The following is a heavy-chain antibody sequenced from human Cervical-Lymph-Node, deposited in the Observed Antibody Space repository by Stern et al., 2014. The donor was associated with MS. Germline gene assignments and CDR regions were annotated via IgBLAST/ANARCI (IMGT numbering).Heavy chain of an antibody. Sequence: QVQLGQSGAEVKKPGASVKVSCKASGYTFTNYALHWARQAPGQRPEWMGWIHPGNGDAKYSQNFQDRVTITRDTSANTVYMELRSLRVEDTAMYYCARGYSTTYLDYWGQGTLVTVSS. V-gene: IGHV1-3*01. D-gene: IGHD6-13*01. CDR2: IHPGNGDA. CDR1: GYTFTNYA. J-gene: IGHJ4*02. CDR3: ARGYSTTYLDY.